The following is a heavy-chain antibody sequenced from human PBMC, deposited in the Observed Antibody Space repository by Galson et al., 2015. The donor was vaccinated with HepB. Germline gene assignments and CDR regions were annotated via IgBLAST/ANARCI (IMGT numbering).Heavy chain of an antibody. D-gene: IGHD5-24*01. V-gene: IGHV3-30*04. CDR3: ARDRSGWLQSLYFDP. CDR1: GFTFSSYA. J-gene: IGHJ4*02. Sequence: SLRLSCAASGFTFSSYAMHWVRQAPGKGLEWVAVISYDGSNKYYADSVKGRFTISRDNSKNTLYLQMNSLRAEDTAVYYCARDRSGWLQSLYFDPWGQGTLVTVSS. CDR2: ISYDGSNK.